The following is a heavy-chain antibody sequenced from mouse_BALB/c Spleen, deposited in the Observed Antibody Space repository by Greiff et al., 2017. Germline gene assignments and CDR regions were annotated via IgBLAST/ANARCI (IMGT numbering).Heavy chain of an antibody. D-gene: IGHD1-1*01. CDR2: INPSNGGT. J-gene: IGHJ3*01. CDR3: TRDYGSSYALWFAY. V-gene: IGHV1S81*02. CDR1: GYTFTSYY. Sequence: QVQLQQPGAELVKPGASVKLSCKASGYTFTSYYMYWVKQRPGQGLEWIGGINPSNGGTNFNEKFKSKATLTVDKSSSTAYMQLSSLTSEDSAVYYGTRDYGSSYALWFAYWGQGTLVTVSA.